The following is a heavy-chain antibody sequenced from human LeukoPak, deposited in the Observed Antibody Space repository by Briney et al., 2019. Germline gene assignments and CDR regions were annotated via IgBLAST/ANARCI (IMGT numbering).Heavy chain of an antibody. Sequence: ASVKVSCKASGYTFTSYDINWVRQATGQGLEWMGWMNPNSGNTGYAQKFQGRVTMTRNTSISTAYMELSSLRSEDTAVYYCARGRSYGWFGELLSTYNWFDPWGQGTLVTVSS. CDR2: MNPNSGNT. J-gene: IGHJ5*02. CDR3: ARGRSYGWFGELLSTYNWFDP. CDR1: GYTFTSYD. V-gene: IGHV1-8*01. D-gene: IGHD3-10*01.